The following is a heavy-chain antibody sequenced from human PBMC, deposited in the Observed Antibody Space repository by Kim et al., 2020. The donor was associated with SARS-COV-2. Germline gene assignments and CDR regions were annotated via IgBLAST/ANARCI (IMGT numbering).Heavy chain of an antibody. Sequence: SETLSLTCTVSGDSISSGNYYWSWIRQPAGKGLEWIGRIYSSGSTNYNPSLKSRVTISIDTSKNQFSLKLSSVTAADTAVYYCARAGEYDVYSGYVYWGQGSLVTVSS. D-gene: IGHD3-3*01. J-gene: IGHJ4*02. CDR1: GDSISSGNYY. V-gene: IGHV4-61*02. CDR3: ARAGEYDVYSGYVY. CDR2: IYSSGST.